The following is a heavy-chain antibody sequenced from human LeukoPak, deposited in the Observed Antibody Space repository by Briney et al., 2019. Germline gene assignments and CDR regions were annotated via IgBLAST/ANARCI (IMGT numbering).Heavy chain of an antibody. CDR1: GFTFSSYE. Sequence: GGSLRLSCAASGFTFSSYEMNWVRQAPGKGLEWVSYISSSGGTIYYTDSVKGRFTISRDNAKNSLYLQMNSLRAEDTAVYYCARGTEQWLVLFDFWGQGALVTVSS. D-gene: IGHD6-19*01. J-gene: IGHJ4*02. V-gene: IGHV3-48*03. CDR2: ISSSGGTI. CDR3: ARGTEQWLVLFDF.